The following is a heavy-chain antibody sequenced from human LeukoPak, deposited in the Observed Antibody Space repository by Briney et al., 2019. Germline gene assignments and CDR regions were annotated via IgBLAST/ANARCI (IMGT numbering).Heavy chain of an antibody. CDR2: IIPILGIA. Sequence: ASVKVSCKASGGTFSSYAISWVQQAPGQGLEWMGRIIPILGIANYAQKFRGRVTITADKSTSTAYMELSSLRSEDTAVYYCARVVSTGGRTPFDYWGQGTLVTVSS. J-gene: IGHJ4*02. D-gene: IGHD4-17*01. CDR3: ARVVSTGGRTPFDY. CDR1: GGTFSSYA. V-gene: IGHV1-69*04.